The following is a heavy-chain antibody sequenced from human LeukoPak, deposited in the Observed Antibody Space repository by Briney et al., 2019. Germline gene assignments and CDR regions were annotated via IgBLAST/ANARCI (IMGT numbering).Heavy chain of an antibody. J-gene: IGHJ4*02. CDR3: ARLPLNIAAAGFFDY. V-gene: IGHV4-39*01. Sequence: PSETLSLTCTVSGGSISSSSYYWGWIRRPPGKGLEWIGSIYYSGSTYYNPSLKSRVTISVDTSRNQFSLKLSSVTAADTAVYYCARLPLNIAAAGFFDYWGQGTLVTVSS. CDR1: GGSISSSSYY. CDR2: IYYSGST. D-gene: IGHD6-13*01.